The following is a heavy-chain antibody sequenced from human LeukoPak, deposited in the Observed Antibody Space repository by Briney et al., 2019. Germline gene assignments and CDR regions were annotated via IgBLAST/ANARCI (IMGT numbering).Heavy chain of an antibody. J-gene: IGHJ5*02. D-gene: IGHD2-15*01. CDR1: GYTFTSYG. V-gene: IGHV1-18*01. Sequence: GASVKVSCKASGYTFTSYGISWVRQAPGQGLEWMGWISAYNGNTNYAQKLQGRVTVTTDTSTSTAYMELRSLRSDDTAVYYCARDAVVAATPMRWFDPWGQGTLVTVSS. CDR2: ISAYNGNT. CDR3: ARDAVVAATPMRWFDP.